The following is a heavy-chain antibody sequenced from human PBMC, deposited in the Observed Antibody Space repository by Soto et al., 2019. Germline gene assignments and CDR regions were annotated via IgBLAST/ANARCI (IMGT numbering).Heavy chain of an antibody. CDR2: IYHSGRT. V-gene: IGHV4-4*02. J-gene: IGHJ4*02. Sequence: QVQLQESGPRLVKPSGTLSLTCAVSGGSITSSNWWSWVRQPPGKGLEWIGDIYHSGRTPYNPSLKSRVPISVDTSENQFSLKLNSVTAADTAVYYCARSDYDYESGSFLPDYWGQGTLVTVSS. CDR3: ARSDYDYESGSFLPDY. D-gene: IGHD3-22*01. CDR1: GGSITSSNW.